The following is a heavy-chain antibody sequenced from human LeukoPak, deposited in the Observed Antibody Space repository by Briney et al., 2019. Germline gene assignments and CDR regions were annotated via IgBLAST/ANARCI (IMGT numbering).Heavy chain of an antibody. CDR3: ARDYYVSGNHFNFLNY. CDR2: XSSGGGSI. J-gene: IGHJ4*02. Sequence: GGSLRLSCAASRFRFSDYYXXXXRQAPGXXXXXXXXXSSGGGSIYYADSXXGRFTVSRDNAKNSVFLHINSLRAEDTAVYYCARDYYVSGNHFNFLNYWGQGTLVTVSS. CDR1: RFRFSDYY. V-gene: IGHV3-11*04. D-gene: IGHD3-10*01.